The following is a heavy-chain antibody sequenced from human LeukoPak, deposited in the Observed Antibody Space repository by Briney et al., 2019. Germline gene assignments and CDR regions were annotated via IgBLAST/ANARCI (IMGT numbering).Heavy chain of an antibody. CDR1: GFTFTAYS. CDR2: IDYGGSVT. CDR3: TRDLEY. J-gene: IGHJ4*02. V-gene: IGHV3-48*01. Sequence: GGSLGLSCSASGFTFTAYSMNWVRQAPGKGPEWVSYIDYGGSVTHYADSVKGRFTISRDNAENSLYLQMNSLRVEDTAVYYCTRDLEYWSQGVQVTVSS.